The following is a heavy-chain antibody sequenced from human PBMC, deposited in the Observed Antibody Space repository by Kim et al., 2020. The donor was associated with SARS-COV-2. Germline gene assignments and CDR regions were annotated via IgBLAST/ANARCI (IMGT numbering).Heavy chain of an antibody. CDR1: GGSISSSSYY. CDR3: ARQAVYGDYRGNDYYYYYGMDV. D-gene: IGHD4-17*01. V-gene: IGHV4-39*01. J-gene: IGHJ6*02. Sequence: SETLSLTCTVSGGSISSSSYYWGWIRQPPGKGLEWIGSIYYSGSTYYNPSLKSRVTISVDTSKNQFSLKLSSVTAADTAVYYCARQAVYGDYRGNDYYYYYGMDVWGQGTTVTVSS. CDR2: IYYSGST.